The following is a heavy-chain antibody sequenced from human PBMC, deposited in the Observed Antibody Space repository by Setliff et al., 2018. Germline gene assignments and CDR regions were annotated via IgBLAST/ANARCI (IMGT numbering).Heavy chain of an antibody. CDR2: ISYDGSNK. D-gene: IGHD2-2*01. CDR3: ARSENCFSTHCSPYDY. J-gene: IGHJ4*02. CDR1: GFTFSSYG. V-gene: IGHV3-30*03. Sequence: GGSLRLSCAASGFTFSSYGMHWVRQAPGKGLEWVAVISYDGSNKYYADSVKGRFTISRDNSKNTLYLQMNSLRPEDTATYYCARSENCFSTHCSPYDYWGQGTLVTVSS.